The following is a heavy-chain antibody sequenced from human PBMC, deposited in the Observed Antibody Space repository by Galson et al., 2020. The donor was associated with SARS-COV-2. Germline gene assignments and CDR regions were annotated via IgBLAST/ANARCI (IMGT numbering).Heavy chain of an antibody. CDR3: AHRQGIIAARGYFDY. CDR2: IYWDDDK. J-gene: IGHJ4*02. Sequence: KMSGPTLVKPTQTLTLTCTFSGFSLSTSGVGVGWIRQPPGKALEWLAPIYWDDDKRYSPSLKSRLTITKDTSKNQVVLTMTNMDPVDTATYYCAHRQGIIAARGYFDYWGQGTLVTISS. CDR1: GFSLSTSGVG. D-gene: IGHD6-6*01. V-gene: IGHV2-5*02.